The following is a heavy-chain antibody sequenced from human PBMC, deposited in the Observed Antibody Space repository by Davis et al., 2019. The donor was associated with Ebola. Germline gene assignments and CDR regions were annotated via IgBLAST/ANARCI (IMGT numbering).Heavy chain of an antibody. CDR1: GFTFRTYA. Sequence: GESLKISCAASGFTFRTYAMNWVRQAPGKGLEWVSAVSGSGTTTAYADSVRGRFTVSRDDSENTLDLQINRLRLEDTAIYYCARWKIGHEYIDYWGQGLLVTVSS. V-gene: IGHV3-23*01. CDR3: ARWKIGHEYIDY. CDR2: VSGSGTTT. J-gene: IGHJ4*02. D-gene: IGHD1-1*01.